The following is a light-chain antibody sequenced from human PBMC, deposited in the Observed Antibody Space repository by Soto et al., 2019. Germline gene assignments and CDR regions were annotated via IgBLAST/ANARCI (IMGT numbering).Light chain of an antibody. CDR2: GAS. CDR3: QQYNSYSRT. Sequence: EIVMTQSPATLSVSPGERATLSCRASQSVSSNLAWFQQKPGQAPRLLIYGASTRDTGIPARFSGSGSGTEFTLTISSLQPDDFATYYCQQYNSYSRTFGQGTKVDIK. J-gene: IGKJ1*01. V-gene: IGKV3-15*01. CDR1: QSVSSN.